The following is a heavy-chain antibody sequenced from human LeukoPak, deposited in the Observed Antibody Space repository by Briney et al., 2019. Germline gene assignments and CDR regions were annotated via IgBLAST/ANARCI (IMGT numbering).Heavy chain of an antibody. V-gene: IGHV1-8*01. CDR2: MKSNNGHT. J-gene: IGHJ4*02. Sequence: ASVKVSCKASGYTFTDYDLNWVRQAPGQGLEWMGWMKSNNGHTGYAQKFQGRVTMTRDTSKSTAYMELNSLTFEDTAVYYCARGPPNWGMVGYWGQGTLVTVSS. CDR3: ARGPPNWGMVGY. D-gene: IGHD7-27*01. CDR1: GYTFTDYD.